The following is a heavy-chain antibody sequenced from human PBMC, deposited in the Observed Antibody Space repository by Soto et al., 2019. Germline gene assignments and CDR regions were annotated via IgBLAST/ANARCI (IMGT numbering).Heavy chain of an antibody. Sequence: QVQLQQWGAGLLKPSETLSLTCAVYGGSFSGYYWSWIRQPPGKGLEWIGEINHSGSTNYNPSLKSGVTISVDTSKHQFSLKLSSVTAADTAVYYCARVGVAAFDYWGQGTLVTVSS. J-gene: IGHJ4*02. D-gene: IGHD3-3*01. CDR2: INHSGST. CDR3: ARVGVAAFDY. V-gene: IGHV4-34*01. CDR1: GGSFSGYY.